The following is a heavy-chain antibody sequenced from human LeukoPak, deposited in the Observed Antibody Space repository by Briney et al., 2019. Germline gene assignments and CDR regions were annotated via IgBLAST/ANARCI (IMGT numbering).Heavy chain of an antibody. D-gene: IGHD2-2*01. V-gene: IGHV3-30*02. CDR1: GFTFSSYG. CDR3: AKDGVPAATPYYYYYYMDV. Sequence: GGSLRLSCAASGFTFSSYGMHWVRQAPGKGLEWVAFIRYDGSNKYYADSVKGRFTISRDNSKNTLYLQMNSLRAEDTAVYYCAKDGVPAATPYYYYYYMDVWGKGTTVTVSS. CDR2: IRYDGSNK. J-gene: IGHJ6*03.